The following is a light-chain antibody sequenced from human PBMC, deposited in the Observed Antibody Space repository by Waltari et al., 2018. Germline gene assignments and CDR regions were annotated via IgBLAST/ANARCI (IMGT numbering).Light chain of an antibody. J-gene: IGLJ2*01. CDR2: RND. Sequence: QSVLTQPPSASGTPGQRVIISCSGSNSNIGTNSIYWYQQLPGTAPKALIYRNDQRPSGVPDRFSGSKSGTSATLAISGLRSEDGAYYYCATWDDSLIAPVFGGGTKLTVL. V-gene: IGLV1-47*01. CDR1: NSNIGTNS. CDR3: ATWDDSLIAPV.